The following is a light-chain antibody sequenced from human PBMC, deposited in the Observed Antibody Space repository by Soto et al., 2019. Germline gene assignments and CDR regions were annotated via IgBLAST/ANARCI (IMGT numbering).Light chain of an antibody. V-gene: IGKV1-9*01. J-gene: IGKJ4*01. CDR3: QQLNSYPLT. Sequence: DIQLTQSPSFLSASVGDRVTITCRASQGISSYLAWYQQKPGTAPKLLIYAASTLQSGVPSRFSGSGSGTEFTLTISSLQPEDFATYYCQQLNSYPLTFGGGTTVEIK. CDR2: AAS. CDR1: QGISSY.